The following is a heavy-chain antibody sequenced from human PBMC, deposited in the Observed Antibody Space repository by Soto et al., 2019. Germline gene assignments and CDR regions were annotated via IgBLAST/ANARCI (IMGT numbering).Heavy chain of an antibody. CDR1: GVTLSSYE. J-gene: IGHJ4*02. D-gene: IGHD2-21*01. Sequence: PGWSLRLSCAVFGVTLSSYEMNWVRQAPGKGLEWVSYINKNGGTVSYADSVKGRFTISRDNAENSLHLQMNSLRAEDTAVYYCATGVWYSFDYWGQGALVTVSA. CDR2: INKNGGTV. CDR3: ATGVWYSFDY. V-gene: IGHV3-48*03.